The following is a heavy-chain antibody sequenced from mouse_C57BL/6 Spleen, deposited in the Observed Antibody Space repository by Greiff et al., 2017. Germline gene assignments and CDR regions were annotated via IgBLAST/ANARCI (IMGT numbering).Heavy chain of an antibody. J-gene: IGHJ1*03. V-gene: IGHV1-55*01. CDR2: IYPGSGST. CDR1: GYTFTSYW. Sequence: QVQLQQPGAELVKPGASVTMSCKASGYTFTSYWITWVKQRPGQGLEWIGDIYPGSGSTNYNEKFKSKATLTVDTSSRPAYMQLSSLTSGDSAVYYCASHYDYRGYFDVWGTGTTVTVSA. D-gene: IGHD2-4*01. CDR3: ASHYDYRGYFDV.